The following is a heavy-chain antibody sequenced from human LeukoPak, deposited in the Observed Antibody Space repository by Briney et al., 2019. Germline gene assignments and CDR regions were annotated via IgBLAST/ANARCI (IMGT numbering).Heavy chain of an antibody. Sequence: ASVTVSCKASGYTFTGYYMHWVRQAPGQGLEWMGWINPNSGGTNYAQKFQGRVTMTRDTSISTAYMELSRLRSDDTAVYYCARVTDPLEWLTNWGQGTLVTVSS. V-gene: IGHV1-2*02. CDR1: GYTFTGYY. CDR2: INPNSGGT. CDR3: ARVTDPLEWLTN. D-gene: IGHD3-3*01. J-gene: IGHJ4*02.